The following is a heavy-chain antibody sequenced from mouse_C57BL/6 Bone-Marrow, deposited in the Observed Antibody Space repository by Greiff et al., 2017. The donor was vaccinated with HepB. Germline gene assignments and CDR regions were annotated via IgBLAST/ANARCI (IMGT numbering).Heavy chain of an antibody. CDR3: ARSGSNYGWFAY. Sequence: QVQLQQPGAELVKPGASVKMSCKASGYTFTSYWITWVKQRPGQGLEWIGKIGPGSGSTYYNEKFKGKATLTADKSSSTAYMQLSSLTSEDSAVYFCARSGSNYGWFAYWGQGTLVTVSA. V-gene: IGHV1-55*01. J-gene: IGHJ3*01. CDR1: GYTFTSYW. D-gene: IGHD2-5*01. CDR2: IGPGSGST.